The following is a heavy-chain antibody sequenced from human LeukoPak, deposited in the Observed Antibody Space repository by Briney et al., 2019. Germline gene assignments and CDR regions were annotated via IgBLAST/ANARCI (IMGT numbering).Heavy chain of an antibody. CDR1: GFSFSDYW. V-gene: IGHV5-51*01. D-gene: IGHD2-2*01. Sequence: GESLKISCKGSGFSFSDYWIGWVRQLPGKGLEWMGSISPDDSDIKYSPSFRGLVTISIDKSISTAYIQWSGLKASDTAMYYCARRDIVVVPAAPHDAFDIWGQGTMVTVSS. CDR2: ISPDDSDI. CDR3: ARRDIVVVPAAPHDAFDI. J-gene: IGHJ3*02.